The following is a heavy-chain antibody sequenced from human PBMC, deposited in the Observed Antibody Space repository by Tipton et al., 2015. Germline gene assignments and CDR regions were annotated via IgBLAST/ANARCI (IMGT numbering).Heavy chain of an antibody. D-gene: IGHD1-26*01. V-gene: IGHV4-4*02. Sequence: TLSLTCAVSGGSISSVNWWNWVRRPPGKGLEWIAEIYHSGDTNYNPSLTHRLTISLDKSINQFSLKLNSVTAADTAIYYCARRSLVGQKGLDSWGQGTLVTVAS. CDR3: ARRSLVGQKGLDS. J-gene: IGHJ4*02. CDR1: GGSISSVNW. CDR2: IYHSGDT.